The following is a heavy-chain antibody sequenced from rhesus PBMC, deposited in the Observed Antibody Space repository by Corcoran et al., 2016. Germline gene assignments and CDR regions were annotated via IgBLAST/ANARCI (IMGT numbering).Heavy chain of an antibody. CDR2: ITDSGST. CDR3: ARGRGSSYVDY. Sequence: QVQLQESGPGLVKPSETLSLTCAVSGGSISSGYYYWSWIPHLPGKGLDWIGYITDSGSTSYNPSLKSRVTISRATSKNQCSLKRSSVTAADTAVYYCARGRGSSYVDYWGQGVLVTVSS. V-gene: IGHV4-122*02. D-gene: IGHD4-29*01. CDR1: GGSISSGYYY. J-gene: IGHJ4*01.